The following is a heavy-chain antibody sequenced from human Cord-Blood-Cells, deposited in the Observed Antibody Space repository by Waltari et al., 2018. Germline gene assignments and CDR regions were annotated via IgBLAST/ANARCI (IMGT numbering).Heavy chain of an antibody. CDR2: IYSGGST. D-gene: IGHD3-22*01. V-gene: IGHV3-53*01. CDR1: GFTVSSHH. Sequence: EVPLVEPGGGLIQPGGSLRFSCAASGFTVSSHHMSWVRLAPGKGLEWVSVIYSGGSTYYADSVKGRFTISRDNSKNTLYLQMTGLRAEDTAVYYCARTNYYCDSSGYYFDYGGQGTLVTVSS. CDR3: ARTNYYCDSSGYYFDY. J-gene: IGHJ4*02.